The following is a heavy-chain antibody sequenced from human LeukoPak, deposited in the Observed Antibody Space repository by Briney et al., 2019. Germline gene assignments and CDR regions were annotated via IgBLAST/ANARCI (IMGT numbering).Heavy chain of an antibody. D-gene: IGHD6-19*01. CDR2: ISSSGSTI. V-gene: IGHV3-48*03. Sequence: PGGSLRLSCAASGFTFSSYEMNWVRQAPGKGLEWVSYISSSGSTIYYADSVKGRFTISRDNAKNSLYLQMNSLRAEDTAVYCASQGIAVAATLDYWGQGTLVTVPS. CDR1: GFTFSSYE. J-gene: IGHJ4*02. CDR3: ASQGIAVAATLDY.